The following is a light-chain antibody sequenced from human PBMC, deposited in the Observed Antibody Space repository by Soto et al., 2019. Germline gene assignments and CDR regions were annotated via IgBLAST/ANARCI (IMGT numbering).Light chain of an antibody. CDR3: QQYYSIPIT. J-gene: IGKJ5*01. CDR2: WAS. V-gene: IGKV4-1*01. CDR1: QSVLYSSNNKNY. Sequence: DIVMTQSPDSLAVSLGERATINCKSSQSVLYSSNNKNYLAWYQQKPGQPPKLHIYWASTRESGVPDRFRGSGSGTDFTLTVSSLQAEDVAVYYCQQYYSIPITFGQGTRLEIK.